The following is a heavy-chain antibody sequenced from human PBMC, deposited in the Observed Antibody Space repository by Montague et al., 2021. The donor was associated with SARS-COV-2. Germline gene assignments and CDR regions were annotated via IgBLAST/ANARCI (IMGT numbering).Heavy chain of an antibody. J-gene: IGHJ1*01. D-gene: IGHD4-17*01. CDR2: TFYRSQWHT. V-gene: IGHV6-1*01. Sequence: CPISGDSVSSDPAAWHWIRQSPSRGLEWLGRTFYRSQWHTDSAASVRSRISFSGDISKNQFSLHLNSVTPEDTAIYYCARDGDYGGTWYSFLQNWGQGTLVIVSS. CDR3: ARDGDYGGTWYSFLQN. CDR1: GDSVSSDPAA.